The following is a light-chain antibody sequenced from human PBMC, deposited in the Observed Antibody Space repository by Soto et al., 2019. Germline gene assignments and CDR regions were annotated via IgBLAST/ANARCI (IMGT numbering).Light chain of an antibody. V-gene: IGKV1-33*01. CDR2: GAS. J-gene: IGKJ4*01. Sequence: DIQMTQSPSSVSASVGDRVTITCRASQPISIWLAWYQQKPGKAPKLLIYGASNLEIGVPSRFSGSGSGADFTFTINSLQPEDIATYYCQQYDILPPTFGGGTKVEIK. CDR1: QPISIW. CDR3: QQYDILPPT.